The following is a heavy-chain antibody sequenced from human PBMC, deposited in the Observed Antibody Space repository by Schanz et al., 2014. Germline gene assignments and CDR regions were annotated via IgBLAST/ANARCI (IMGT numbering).Heavy chain of an antibody. Sequence: DVQLLDSGGGLVQPGGSLRLSCAASGFGFSSYSMNWVRQAPGKGLEWVSYISGSSRTIYYADSMKGRFTVSRDNAENALYLQMNSLRAEDTAVYYCARDHTTESYYSAGPPIDYWGQGTLXTVSS. CDR3: ARDHTTESYYSAGPPIDY. CDR2: ISGSSRTI. CDR1: GFGFSSYS. V-gene: IGHV3-48*01. J-gene: IGHJ4*02. D-gene: IGHD1-26*01.